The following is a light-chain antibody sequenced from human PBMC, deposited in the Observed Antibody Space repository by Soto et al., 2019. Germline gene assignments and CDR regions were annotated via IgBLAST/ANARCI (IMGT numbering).Light chain of an antibody. CDR2: GAS. J-gene: IGKJ4*01. V-gene: IGKV3-15*01. CDR3: QQYYCWPLT. Sequence: EIVMTQSPATLSVSPGERAALSCRASQSLTSYLAWFQQKPGQAPSLLIYGASARATGIPDRFSGSGSGTEFTLTINSLQSEDFAVYYCQQYYCWPLTFGGGTTVEIK. CDR1: QSLTSY.